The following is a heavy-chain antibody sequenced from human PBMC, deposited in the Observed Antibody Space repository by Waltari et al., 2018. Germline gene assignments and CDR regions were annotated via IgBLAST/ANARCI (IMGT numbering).Heavy chain of an antibody. CDR3: AGTGTIFGVVPIGGGHGMDV. J-gene: IGHJ6*02. V-gene: IGHV4-59*01. D-gene: IGHD3-3*01. CDR2: IYYSGST. Sequence: QVQLQESGPGLVKPSETLSLTCTVSGGSISSYYWSWIRQPPGKGLEWIGYIYYSGSTNYNPALKSRVTISVDTSKNQVSLKLSSVTAADTAVYYWAGTGTIFGVVPIGGGHGMDVWGQGTTVTVSS. CDR1: GGSISSYY.